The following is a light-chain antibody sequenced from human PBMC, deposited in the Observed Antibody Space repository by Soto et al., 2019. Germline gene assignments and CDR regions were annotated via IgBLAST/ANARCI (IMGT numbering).Light chain of an antibody. Sequence: QSVSSTYLIWYEQKPGQAPRLLIYGASSRATGVPDRFSGGGSGTGLTLTFAVSELQHVAVYCCQRDGTPLLWTFGRGTRLEI. V-gene: IGKV3-20*01. CDR2: GAS. CDR1: QSVSSTY. CDR3: QRDGTPLLWT. J-gene: IGKJ5*01.